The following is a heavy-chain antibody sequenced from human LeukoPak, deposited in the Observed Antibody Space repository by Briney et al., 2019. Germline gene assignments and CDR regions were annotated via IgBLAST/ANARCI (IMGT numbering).Heavy chain of an antibody. V-gene: IGHV3-23*01. Sequence: PGGSLRLSCAASEFTFSSYAMGWVRQAPGKGLEWVSAISGSGANTYYADSVKGRFTISRDNSKNTLYLQMNSLRADDTAVYYCAKGRALEVVAAFNYWGQGTMVTVSS. CDR2: ISGSGANT. CDR3: AKGRALEVVAAFNY. J-gene: IGHJ4*02. CDR1: EFTFSSYA. D-gene: IGHD2-15*01.